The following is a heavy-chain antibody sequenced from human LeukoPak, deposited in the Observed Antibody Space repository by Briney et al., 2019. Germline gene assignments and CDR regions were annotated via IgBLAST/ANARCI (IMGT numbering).Heavy chain of an antibody. Sequence: GKSLRLSCAASGFTFSSYGMHWVRQAPGKGLEWVALIRYDGSHKDYTDSVKGRFTISRDNSKNTLYLLMKSLRAEDTAVYYCVREDSGYDIHFDYWGQGTLVTVSS. J-gene: IGHJ4*02. V-gene: IGHV3-33*01. CDR1: GFTFSSYG. CDR2: IRYDGSHK. CDR3: VREDSGYDIHFDY. D-gene: IGHD5-12*01.